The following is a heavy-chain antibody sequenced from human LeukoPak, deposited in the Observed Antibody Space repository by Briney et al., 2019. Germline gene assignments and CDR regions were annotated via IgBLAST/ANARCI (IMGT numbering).Heavy chain of an antibody. CDR2: IDPNSGGT. V-gene: IGHV1-2*06. Sequence: ASVKVSCRASGYTFTAHYIHWVRQAPGQGLEWMGRIDPNSGGTNAQKFPGSVTMTGDTSINTAFMELSRLRSDDTAIYYCARGRGTTMVRGVITNYFDLWGRGSLLTVSS. J-gene: IGHJ2*01. CDR1: GYTFTAHY. D-gene: IGHD3-10*01. CDR3: ARGRGTTMVRGVITNYFDL.